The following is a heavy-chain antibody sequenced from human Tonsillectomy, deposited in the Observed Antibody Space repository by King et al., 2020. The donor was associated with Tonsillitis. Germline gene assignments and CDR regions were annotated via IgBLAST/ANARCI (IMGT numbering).Heavy chain of an antibody. J-gene: IGHJ5*02. Sequence: VQLVESGGGLVQPGGSLRLSCAASGFTFSSYRMHWVRQAPGKGLVWVSRINSDGRSTSYADSVKGRFTISRDNAKSTLFLQMNSLRAEDTAVYYCERDSSGFNWFDPWGQGTLVTVSS. CDR2: INSDGRST. CDR1: GFTFSSYR. D-gene: IGHD6-19*01. V-gene: IGHV3-74*01. CDR3: ERDSSGFNWFDP.